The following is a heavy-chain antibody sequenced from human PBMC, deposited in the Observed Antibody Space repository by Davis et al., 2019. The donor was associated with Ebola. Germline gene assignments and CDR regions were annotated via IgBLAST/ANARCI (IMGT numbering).Heavy chain of an antibody. J-gene: IGHJ4*02. D-gene: IGHD3/OR15-3a*01. CDR3: ASFGQLVESYYFDG. CDR2: INPNSGGT. Sequence: AASVKVSCKASGYTFTGYYMHWVRQAPGQGLEWMGRINPNSGGTNYAQKFQGRVTMTRDTSISTAYMELSRLTSDDTAVYYCASFGQLVESYYFDGWGQGTLVTVSS. V-gene: IGHV1-2*06. CDR1: GYTFTGYY.